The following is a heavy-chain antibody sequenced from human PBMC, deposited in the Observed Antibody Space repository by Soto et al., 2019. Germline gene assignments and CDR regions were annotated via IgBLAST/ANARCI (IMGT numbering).Heavy chain of an antibody. D-gene: IGHD6-13*01. CDR1: GYTFSNIW. CDR2: IYPGDSET. J-gene: IGHJ4*02. Sequence: PGESLKISFQCSGYTFSNIWIAWVRQLPGKGLEYMGIIYPGDSETRYSPSFHGKVTISADRSIGTAYLQWSSLEASDSAFYFCARSPRSSPYFDYWGQGALVTVSS. V-gene: IGHV5-51*01. CDR3: ARSPRSSPYFDY.